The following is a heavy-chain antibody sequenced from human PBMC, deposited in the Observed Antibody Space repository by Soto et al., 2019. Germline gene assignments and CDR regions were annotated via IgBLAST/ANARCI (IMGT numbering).Heavy chain of an antibody. Sequence: ASVKVSCKASGYTFPSYYMHWVRQAPGQGLEWVGIINPSGGSTSYAQKFQGRVTMTRDTSTSTVYMELSSLRSEDTAVYYCASEFGELPFDYWGQGTLVTVSS. D-gene: IGHD3-10*01. V-gene: IGHV1-46*03. CDR1: GYTFPSYY. CDR2: INPSGGST. J-gene: IGHJ4*02. CDR3: ASEFGELPFDY.